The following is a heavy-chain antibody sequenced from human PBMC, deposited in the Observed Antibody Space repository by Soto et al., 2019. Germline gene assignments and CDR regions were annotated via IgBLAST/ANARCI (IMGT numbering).Heavy chain of an antibody. CDR2: ISYDGSNK. V-gene: IGHV3-30*18. D-gene: IGHD6-13*01. CDR1: GFIFSSYG. J-gene: IGHJ5*02. CDR3: AKDGRGPYSSSWYDWFDP. Sequence: QVQLVESGGGVVQPGRSLRLSCAASGFIFSSYGMHWVRQAPGNGLEWVAVISYDGSNKYYADSVKGRFTISRDNSKNTLYLQMNSLRAEDTAVYYCAKDGRGPYSSSWYDWFDPWGQGTLVTVSS.